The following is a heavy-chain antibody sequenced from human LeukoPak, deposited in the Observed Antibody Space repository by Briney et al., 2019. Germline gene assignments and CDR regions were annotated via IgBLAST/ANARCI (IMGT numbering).Heavy chain of an antibody. CDR1: GYTFTSYW. CDR2: IYPGDSYT. J-gene: IGHJ4*02. D-gene: IGHD2-2*01. V-gene: IGHV5-51*01. CDR3: ARHQGYCSSTSCYVVN. Sequence: GESLKISCKGSGYTFTSYWIGWVRQMPGKGLEWMGLIYPGDSYTRYSPSFRSQVTISADKSINTAYLQWSSLKASDTAIYYCARHQGYCSSTSCYVVNWGQGTLVTVSS.